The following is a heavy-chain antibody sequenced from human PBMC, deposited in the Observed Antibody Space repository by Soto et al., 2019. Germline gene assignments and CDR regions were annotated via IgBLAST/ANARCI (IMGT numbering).Heavy chain of an antibody. CDR1: GFSLSTSGAG. V-gene: IGHV2-5*02. J-gene: IGHJ4*02. D-gene: IGHD3-3*01. CDR3: AHKDGYYDFWSGYYTGYYFDY. CDR2: MYWDDDK. Sequence: QITLKESGPTLVKPTQTLTLTCTFSGFSLSTSGAGVGWIRQPPGTALEWLALMYWDDDKRYSPSLKSRLTITKDTSKSQVALTMTNMDPVDTATYYCAHKDGYYDFWSGYYTGYYFDYWGQGPLVTVSS.